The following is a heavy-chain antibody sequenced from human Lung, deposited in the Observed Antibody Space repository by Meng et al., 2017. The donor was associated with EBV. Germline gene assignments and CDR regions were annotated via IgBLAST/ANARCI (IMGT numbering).Heavy chain of an antibody. CDR1: DGSFSGNY. J-gene: IGHJ4*02. CDR3: ARGRIIGDSSGYSDY. Sequence: QAQPQQGGAGPLKASEPLALTCAVYDGSFSGNYWSCIRQPPGKGLGWIGEINHRGSTNYNPSLKSRVTISVDTSKNQFSLKLSSVTAADTAVYYCARGRIIGDSSGYSDYWGQGTLVTVSS. CDR2: INHRGST. D-gene: IGHD3-22*01. V-gene: IGHV4-34*02.